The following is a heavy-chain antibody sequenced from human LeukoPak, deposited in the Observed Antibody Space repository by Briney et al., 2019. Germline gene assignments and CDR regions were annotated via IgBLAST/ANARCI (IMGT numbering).Heavy chain of an antibody. CDR1: GFTFSDYY. CDR3: ANYCSSDRCSQA. CDR2: ISSTGNTI. Sequence: GGSLRLSCAASGFTFSDYYMSWIRQAPGKGLERVSYISSTGNTIYYADSVKGRFTISRDNAKSSLFLQMNSLRAEDTAVYYCANYCSSDRCSQAWGQGALVTVSS. D-gene: IGHD2-2*01. J-gene: IGHJ4*02. V-gene: IGHV3-11*01.